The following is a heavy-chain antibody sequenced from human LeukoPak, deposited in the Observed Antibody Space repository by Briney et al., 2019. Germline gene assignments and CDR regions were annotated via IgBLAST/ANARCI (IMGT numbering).Heavy chain of an antibody. CDR2: INWDGGST. CDR3: ARERTYYYDSNPDYFDY. CDR1: GFSFSDYY. Sequence: PGGSLRLSCAVSGFSFSDYYMSWVRQAPGKGLEWVSGINWDGGSTGYADSVKGRFTISRDNAKNSLYLQMNSLRAGDTALYYCARERTYYYDSNPDYFDYWGQGTLVTVSS. D-gene: IGHD3-22*01. J-gene: IGHJ4*02. V-gene: IGHV3-20*04.